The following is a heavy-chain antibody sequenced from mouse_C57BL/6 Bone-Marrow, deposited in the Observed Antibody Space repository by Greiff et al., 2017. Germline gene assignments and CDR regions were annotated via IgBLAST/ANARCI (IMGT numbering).Heavy chain of an antibody. D-gene: IGHD2-2*01. CDR1: GYAFSSSW. CDR2: FYPGDGDT. Sequence: QVQLQQSGPELVKPGASVKISCKASGYAFSSSWMNWVKQRPGKGLEWIGRFYPGDGDTNYNGKFKGKATLTADNSSSTAYMQLSSLTSEDSAVYFCASWFYFDYWGQGTTLTVSA. J-gene: IGHJ2*01. V-gene: IGHV1-82*01. CDR3: ASWFYFDY.